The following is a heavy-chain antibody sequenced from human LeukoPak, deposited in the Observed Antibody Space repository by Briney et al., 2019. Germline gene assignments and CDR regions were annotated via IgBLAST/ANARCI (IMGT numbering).Heavy chain of an antibody. J-gene: IGHJ4*02. CDR3: ARDAPDGGVSKFDY. D-gene: IGHD3-3*01. Sequence: GASVKVSCKASGYTFTSYDINWVRQATGQGLEWMGWMNPNSGNTGYAQKFQGRVTMTRNTSISTAYMELSSLRSEDTAVYYCARDAPDGGVSKFDYWGQGTLVTVSS. CDR1: GYTFTSYD. V-gene: IGHV1-8*01. CDR2: MNPNSGNT.